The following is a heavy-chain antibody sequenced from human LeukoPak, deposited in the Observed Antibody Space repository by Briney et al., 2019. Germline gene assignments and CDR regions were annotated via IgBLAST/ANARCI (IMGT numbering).Heavy chain of an antibody. CDR2: IYTSGNT. D-gene: IGHD4-17*01. CDR3: ATGYGDFRVEGRYFYS. V-gene: IGHV4-4*07. Sequence: SETLSLTCTVSGGSISSYYWSWVRQPAGKGLEWIGRIYTSGNTNYNPSLRSRVTISIDTSKKHFFLKLKSVTAADTAVYYCATGYGDFRVEGRYFYSWGQGTLVTVSP. CDR1: GGSISSYY. J-gene: IGHJ4*02.